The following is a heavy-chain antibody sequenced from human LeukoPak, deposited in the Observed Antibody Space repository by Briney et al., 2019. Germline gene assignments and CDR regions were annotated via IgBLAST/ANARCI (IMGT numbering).Heavy chain of an antibody. Sequence: RASVKVSCKASGYTFTGYYMHWVRQAPGQGLEWMGWINPNSGGTNYAQKFQGRVTMTRDTSISTAYMELSRLRSDDTAVYYCAMVLMAFTRTFDYWGQGTLVTVSS. CDR1: GYTFTGYY. CDR3: AMVLMAFTRTFDY. J-gene: IGHJ4*02. D-gene: IGHD2-8*01. CDR2: INPNSGGT. V-gene: IGHV1-2*02.